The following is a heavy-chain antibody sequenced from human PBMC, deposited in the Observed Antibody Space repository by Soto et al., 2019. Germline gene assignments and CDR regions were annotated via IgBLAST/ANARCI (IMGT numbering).Heavy chain of an antibody. CDR2: IRSSGDTT. CDR1: GFTFSSYG. Sequence: EVQPLQSGGGLVQPGGSLRLSCVASGFTFSSYGMSWVRQAPGKGLEWVSAIRSSGDTTYYADSVKGRFTISRDNSKNTLYLQMNSLRSEDTAVYYCAKDRYRGDYWGQGTLVTVSS. J-gene: IGHJ4*02. V-gene: IGHV3-23*01. D-gene: IGHD1-26*01. CDR3: AKDRYRGDY.